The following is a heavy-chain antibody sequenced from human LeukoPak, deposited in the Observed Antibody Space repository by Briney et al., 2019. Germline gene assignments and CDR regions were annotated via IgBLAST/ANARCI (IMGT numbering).Heavy chain of an antibody. J-gene: IGHJ6*03. CDR2: ISGSGGST. Sequence: GGSLRLSCAASGFTFSSYAMSWVRQAPGKGLEWVSAISGSGGSTYYADSVKGRFTISRDNSKNTLYLQMNSLRAEDTAVYYCAKKAYVGSGSYYLYYYTDVWGKGTTVTVSS. D-gene: IGHD3-10*01. CDR1: GFTFSSYA. V-gene: IGHV3-23*01. CDR3: AKKAYVGSGSYYLYYYTDV.